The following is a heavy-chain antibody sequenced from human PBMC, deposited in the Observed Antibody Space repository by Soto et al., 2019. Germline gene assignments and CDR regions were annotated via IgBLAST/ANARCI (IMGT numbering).Heavy chain of an antibody. CDR1: GGSVSSSSYY. CDR2: IYYSGST. J-gene: IGHJ3*02. CDR3: ARGEKRYAYAI. Sequence: PSETLSLTCTVSGGSVSSSSYYWAWIRQPPGKGLEWIGNIYYSGSTYYNPSLKSRVTISGDTSKNQFSLELSSVTAADTAVYYCARGEKRYAYAIWGQGTMVTVS. V-gene: IGHV4-39*07.